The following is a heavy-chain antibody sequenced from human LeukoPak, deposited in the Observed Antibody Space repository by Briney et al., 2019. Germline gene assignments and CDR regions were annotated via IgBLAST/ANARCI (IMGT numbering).Heavy chain of an antibody. D-gene: IGHD5-18*01. Sequence: GGSLRLSCAASGFTFSDYYMSWIRQAPGKGLEWVSYISSSGSTIYYADSVKGRFTISRDNAKNSLYPQMNSLRAEDTAVYYCARDLATRGYSYGYLGWFDPWGQGTLVTVSS. CDR3: ARDLATRGYSYGYLGWFDP. V-gene: IGHV3-11*04. CDR1: GFTFSDYY. CDR2: ISSSGSTI. J-gene: IGHJ5*02.